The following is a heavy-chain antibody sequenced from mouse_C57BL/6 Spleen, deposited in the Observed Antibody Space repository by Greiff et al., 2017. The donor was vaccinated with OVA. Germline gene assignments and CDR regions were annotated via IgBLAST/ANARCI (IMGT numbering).Heavy chain of an antibody. CDR2: ISSGSSTI. CDR1: GFTFSDYG. D-gene: IGHD1-1*01. Sequence: EVKLVESGGGLVKPGGSLKLSCAASGFTFSDYGMHWVRQAPEKGLEWVAYISSGSSTIYYADTVKGRFTISRDNAKNTLFLQTTSLRSEDTAMYYCAITTVVAPYYYAMDYWGQGTSVTVSS. V-gene: IGHV5-17*01. J-gene: IGHJ4*01. CDR3: AITTVVAPYYYAMDY.